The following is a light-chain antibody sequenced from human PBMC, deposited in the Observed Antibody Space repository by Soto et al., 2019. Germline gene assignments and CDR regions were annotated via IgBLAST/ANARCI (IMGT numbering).Light chain of an antibody. CDR3: TSYAGSNNLV. CDR2: EVS. Sequence: QSVLTQPHSASGSPGQSVTISCTGTSSDIGGYNYVSWYQQHPGKAPKLIIYEVSKRPSGVPDRFSGSKSGNTASLTVSGLQAEDDADYYCTSYAGSNNLVFAGGTKLTV. J-gene: IGLJ3*02. CDR1: SSDIGGYNY. V-gene: IGLV2-8*01.